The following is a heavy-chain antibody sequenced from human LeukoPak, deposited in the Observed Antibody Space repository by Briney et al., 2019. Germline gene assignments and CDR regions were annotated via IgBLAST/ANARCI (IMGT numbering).Heavy chain of an antibody. V-gene: IGHV3-21*01. CDR2: ITSSSSYI. CDR1: GFTFGSYW. J-gene: IGHJ4*02. Sequence: KPGGSLRLSCAASGFTFGSYWMHWVRQAPGKGLEWVSSITSSSSYIYYADSVKGRFTISRDNAKKSLYPQMNSLRAEDTAVYYCARDPWGVDSSGYYFDYWGQGTLVTVSS. CDR3: ARDPWGVDSSGYYFDY. D-gene: IGHD3-22*01.